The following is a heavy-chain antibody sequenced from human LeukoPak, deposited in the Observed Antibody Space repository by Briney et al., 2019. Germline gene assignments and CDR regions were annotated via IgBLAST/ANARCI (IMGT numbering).Heavy chain of an antibody. CDR3: AKYLAPLHYYDSSGSYYYFGMDV. J-gene: IGHJ6*02. CDR1: GFTFSSSA. D-gene: IGHD3-22*01. CDR2: ISGSGTTT. Sequence: GGSLRLSCAASGFTFSSSAMSWIRQAPGKGLEWVSAISGSGTTTYYADSVKGRFTISRDNSKNTLYLQMNSLRAEDTAVYYCAKYLAPLHYYDSSGSYYYFGMDVWGQGTTVTVSS. V-gene: IGHV3-23*01.